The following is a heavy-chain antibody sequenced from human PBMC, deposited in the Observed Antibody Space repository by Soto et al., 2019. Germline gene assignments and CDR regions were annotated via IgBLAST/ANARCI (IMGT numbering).Heavy chain of an antibody. CDR2: IYHSGST. CDR1: GYSISSGYY. CDR3: ARWVGATYYFDY. Sequence: LSLTCAVSGYSISSGYYWGWIRQPPGKGLEWIGSIYHSGSTYYNPSLKSRVTISVDTSKNQFSLKLSSVTAADTAVYYCARWVGATYYFDYWGQGTLVTVSS. V-gene: IGHV4-38-2*01. J-gene: IGHJ4*02. D-gene: IGHD1-26*01.